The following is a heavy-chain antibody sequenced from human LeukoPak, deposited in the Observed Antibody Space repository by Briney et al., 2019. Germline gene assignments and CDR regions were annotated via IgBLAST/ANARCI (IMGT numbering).Heavy chain of an antibody. V-gene: IGHV3-7*01. D-gene: IGHD6-13*01. Sequence: GTSLRLSCEASGFTLSTFWMSWVRQAPGKGLEWVANIKEDGGEKYYVDSVKGRFTVSRDNAKNSLYLQMNSLRAEDTAVYYCARGPLITAAGTSWGQGTLATVSS. J-gene: IGHJ4*02. CDR2: IKEDGGEK. CDR1: GFTLSTFW. CDR3: ARGPLITAAGTS.